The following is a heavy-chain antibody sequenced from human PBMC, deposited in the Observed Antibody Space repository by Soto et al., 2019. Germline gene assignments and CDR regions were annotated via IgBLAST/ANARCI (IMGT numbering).Heavy chain of an antibody. Sequence: EVQLLESGGGLVQPGGSLRLSCAASGFTLSRYAMSWVRQAPGKGLAWVPAISGSGGSTYYADSVKGRFPISIANSKNTLYLQMTSGRAEDTAVYYCAKETVHYYYDSSSYYTRGGWGAFYIWGQGTMVTVSS. CDR2: ISGSGGST. D-gene: IGHD3-22*01. V-gene: IGHV3-23*01. J-gene: IGHJ3*02. CDR1: GFTLSRYA. CDR3: AKETVHYYYDSSSYYTRGGWGAFYI.